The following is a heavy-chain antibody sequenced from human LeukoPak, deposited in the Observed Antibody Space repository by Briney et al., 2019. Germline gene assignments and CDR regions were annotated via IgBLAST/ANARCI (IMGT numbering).Heavy chain of an antibody. D-gene: IGHD2-15*01. V-gene: IGHV3-49*04. J-gene: IGHJ4*02. CDR2: IRRKVSGATT. CDR1: GFTFGDYA. Sequence: GRSLRLSCTVSGFTFGDYAMGWVRQAPGKGLEWVGLIRRKVSGATTEYAASVKGRFTISRDDSKSIAYLQMNSLKTEDTAMYYCTRNMYCSGGSCSYYFDYWGQGTLVTVSS. CDR3: TRNMYCSGGSCSYYFDY.